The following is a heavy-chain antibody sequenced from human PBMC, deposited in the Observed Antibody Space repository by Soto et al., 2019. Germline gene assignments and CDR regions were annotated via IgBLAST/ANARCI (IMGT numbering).Heavy chain of an antibody. CDR1: GGSVSSGAYY. V-gene: IGHV4-31*03. D-gene: IGHD5-12*01. CDR2: IYYSGST. CDR3: ARARLRAVYAFDI. Sequence: LSLTCTVSGGSVSSGAYYWTWIRQRPGKGLEWIGYIYYSGSTYYSPSLKSRLSISLDTSKNQFSLRLSSVTAADTAMHYCARARLRAVYAFDIWGQGTMVTVSS. J-gene: IGHJ3*02.